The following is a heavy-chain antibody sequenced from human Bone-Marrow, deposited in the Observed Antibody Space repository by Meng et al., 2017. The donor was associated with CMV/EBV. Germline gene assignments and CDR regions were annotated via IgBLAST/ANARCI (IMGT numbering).Heavy chain of an antibody. CDR2: ISRSSSYI. V-gene: IGHV3-21*04. J-gene: IGHJ4*02. D-gene: IGHD3-3*01. CDR3: AKGVFWSDEPPYVDY. Sequence: GESLKISCAASGFTFSSYSMNWVRQAPGKGLEWVSFISRSSSYIYNADSVKGRFTISRDNAKNSLYLQMNSLRAEDTAVYYCAKGVFWSDEPPYVDYWGQGTLVTVSS. CDR1: GFTFSSYS.